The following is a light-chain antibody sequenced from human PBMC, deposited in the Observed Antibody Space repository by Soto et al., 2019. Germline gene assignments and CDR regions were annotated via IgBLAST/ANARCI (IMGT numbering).Light chain of an antibody. CDR2: DAT. J-gene: IGKJ2*01. V-gene: IGKV3-11*01. Sequence: EVLLTQSPATLSLSPGERATLSCRASQRITSYLAWYQQRPGQAPRLLIHDATNRASGVPARFSGSRSGTDFTLTISSLQPEDFAVYFCQQRSDWQYTFGQGTKVDIK. CDR3: QQRSDWQYT. CDR1: QRITSY.